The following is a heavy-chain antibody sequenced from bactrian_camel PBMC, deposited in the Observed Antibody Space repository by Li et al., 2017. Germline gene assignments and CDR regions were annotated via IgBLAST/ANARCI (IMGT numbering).Heavy chain of an antibody. Sequence: HVQLVESGGGSVEAGGTLILSCAASGDTYCMAWFREAQGKEREGVAVIEWSGTTSYADSVKDRFTISADNAKNTLYLQMNSLKPEDTAVYYCVRNLWSGWVSFSIFGTWGQGTQVTVS. V-gene: IGHV3S26*01. D-gene: IGHD5*01. J-gene: IGHJ6*01. CDR1: GDTYC. CDR3: VRNLWSGWVSFSIFGT. CDR2: IEWSGTT.